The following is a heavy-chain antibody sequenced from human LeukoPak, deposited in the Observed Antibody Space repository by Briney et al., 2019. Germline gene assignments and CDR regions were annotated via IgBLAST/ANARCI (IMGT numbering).Heavy chain of an antibody. CDR1: GFTFRSYA. Sequence: GGSLRLPCAASGFTFRSYAMNWVRQAPGKGLEWVSGLSDSGYGTYYADSVKGRFTISRDNSKNTLYLQMNSLRAEDTAVYYCAKDTRGLKPYYFDHWGQGIMVTVSS. V-gene: IGHV3-23*01. CDR2: LSDSGYGT. D-gene: IGHD3-10*01. CDR3: AKDTRGLKPYYFDH. J-gene: IGHJ4*02.